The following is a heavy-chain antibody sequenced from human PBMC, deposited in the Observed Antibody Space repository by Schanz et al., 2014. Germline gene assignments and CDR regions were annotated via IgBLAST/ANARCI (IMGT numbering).Heavy chain of an antibody. CDR1: GFSVGNKY. CDR2: ISGSGGNT. CDR3: ARGLIAAAGGAFDY. Sequence: EVQLVESGGGLVQPGGSLRLSCAASGFSVGNKYMNWVRQAPGKGLEWVSIISGSGGNTYYADSVRGRFTMSRDNSKNTLYLQMNSLRAGDAAVYYCARGLIAAAGGAFDYWGQGTLVAVSA. D-gene: IGHD6-13*01. V-gene: IGHV3-23*04. J-gene: IGHJ4*02.